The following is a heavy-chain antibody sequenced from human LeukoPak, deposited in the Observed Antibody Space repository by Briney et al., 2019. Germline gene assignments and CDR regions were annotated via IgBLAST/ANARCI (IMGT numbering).Heavy chain of an antibody. J-gene: IGHJ4*02. CDR3: ARDDAYSDGYFDY. CDR2: IIPILGIA. Sequence: SVKVSCKASGGTFSSYAISWVRQAPGQGLEWMGRIIPILGIANYAQKFQGRVTITADKSTSTAYMELSSLRSEDTAVYYCARDDAYSDGYFDYWGQGTLVTVSS. D-gene: IGHD4-17*01. CDR1: GGTFSSYA. V-gene: IGHV1-69*04.